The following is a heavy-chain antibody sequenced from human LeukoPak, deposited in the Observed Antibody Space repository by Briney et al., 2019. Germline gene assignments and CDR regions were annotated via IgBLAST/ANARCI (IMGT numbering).Heavy chain of an antibody. CDR3: ARGIVVVPGATTWFDP. CDR2: INPGDSDT. J-gene: IGHJ5*02. CDR1: GYIFTLYW. Sequence: GESLKISCKGSGYIFTLYWIAWVRQMPGKGLEWMGIINPGDSDTRYSSSFQGQVTISADKSISTAYLQWSSLKASDTAMYYCARGIVVVPGATTWFDPWGQGTLVTVSS. V-gene: IGHV5-51*01. D-gene: IGHD2-2*01.